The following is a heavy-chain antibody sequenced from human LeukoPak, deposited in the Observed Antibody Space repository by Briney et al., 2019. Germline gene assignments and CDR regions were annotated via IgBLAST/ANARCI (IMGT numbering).Heavy chain of an antibody. CDR1: GGSFSGYY. Sequence: PSETLSLTCALYGGSFSGYYWSWIRQPPGKGLEWIGEINHSGSTNYNPSLKSRVTISVDTSKNQFSLKLSSVTAADTAVYYCAREHYGYSSGWYVSYYYMDVWGKGTTVTVSS. CDR2: INHSGST. V-gene: IGHV4-34*01. D-gene: IGHD6-19*01. CDR3: AREHYGYSSGWYVSYYYMDV. J-gene: IGHJ6*03.